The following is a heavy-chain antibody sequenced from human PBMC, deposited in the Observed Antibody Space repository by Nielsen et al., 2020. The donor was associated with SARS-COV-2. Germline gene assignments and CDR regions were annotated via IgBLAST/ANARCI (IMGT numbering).Heavy chain of an antibody. D-gene: IGHD4-11*01. CDR3: ARWTTVTLFDY. CDR1: GGSFSGYY. V-gene: IGHV4-34*01. CDR2: INHSGST. J-gene: IGHJ4*02. Sequence: SETLSLTCAVYGGSFSGYYWSWIRQPPGKGLEWIGEINHSGSTNYNPSLKSRVTIAVDTSKNQFPLKLSSVTAADTAVYYWARWTTVTLFDYWGQGILVTVSS.